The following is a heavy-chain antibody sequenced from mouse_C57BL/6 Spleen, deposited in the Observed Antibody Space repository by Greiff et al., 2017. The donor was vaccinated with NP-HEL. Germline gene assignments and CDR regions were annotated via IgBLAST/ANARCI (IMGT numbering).Heavy chain of an antibody. CDR2: INYDGSST. D-gene: IGHD2-5*01. Sequence: DVKLVESEGGLVQPGSSMKLSCTASGFTFSDYYMAWVRQVPEKGLEWVANINYDGSSTYYLDSLKSRFIISRDNAKNILYLQMSSLKSEDTATYYCARAYYSNLYYFDYWGQGTTLTVSS. V-gene: IGHV5-16*01. CDR1: GFTFSDYY. J-gene: IGHJ2*01. CDR3: ARAYYSNLYYFDY.